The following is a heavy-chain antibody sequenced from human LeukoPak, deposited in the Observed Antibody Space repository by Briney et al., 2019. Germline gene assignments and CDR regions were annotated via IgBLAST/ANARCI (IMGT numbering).Heavy chain of an antibody. CDR3: ARFPYSLLADGIDY. Sequence: SETLSLTCTVSGGSLSSGGYYWSWIRQHPGKGLEWIGYIYYSGSTYYNPSLKSRVTISVDTSKNQFSLKLSSVTAADTAVYYCARFPYSLLADGIDYWGQGTLVTVSS. V-gene: IGHV4-31*03. CDR2: IYYSGST. D-gene: IGHD5-18*01. J-gene: IGHJ4*02. CDR1: GGSLSSGGYY.